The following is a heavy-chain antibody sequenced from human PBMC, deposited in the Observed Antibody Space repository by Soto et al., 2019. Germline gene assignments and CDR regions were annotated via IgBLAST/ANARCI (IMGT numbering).Heavy chain of an antibody. CDR3: ARAWRVVVVAVIPWDGMDV. D-gene: IGHD2-15*01. CDR2: IIPIFGTE. J-gene: IGHJ6*02. V-gene: IGHV1-69*13. CDR1: RCTFHSYA. Sequence: SVKVSCQASRCTFHSYAISEVRQAPGQGREWMGGIIPIFGTENYAAKFRGRVTIAEAESTSTAYMELSRLSSEETAVYYCARAWRVVVVAVIPWDGMDVWGQGTTVTVSS.